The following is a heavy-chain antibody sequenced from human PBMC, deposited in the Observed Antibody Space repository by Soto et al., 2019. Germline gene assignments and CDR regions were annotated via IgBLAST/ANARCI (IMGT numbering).Heavy chain of an antibody. CDR3: ARRGLTSRAFDI. D-gene: IGHD3-10*01. J-gene: IGHJ3*02. V-gene: IGHV4-39*01. CDR2: IYYSGST. CDR1: GGSISSSSYY. Sequence: QLQLQESGPGLVKPSETLSLTWTVSGGSISSSSYYWGWIRQPPGKGLEWIGSIYYSGSTYYNPSLKSRVTISVDTSKNQFSLKLSSVTAADTAVYYCARRGLTSRAFDIWGQGTMVTVSS.